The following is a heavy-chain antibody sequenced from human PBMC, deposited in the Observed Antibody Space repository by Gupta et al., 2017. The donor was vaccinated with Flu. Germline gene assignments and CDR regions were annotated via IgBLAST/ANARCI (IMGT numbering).Heavy chain of an antibody. CDR3: AKGGSSPFNWFDT. V-gene: IGHV5-51*03. CDR2: IHPLDSDT. CDR1: GYKFTNYW. Sequence: EEQLVQSGAEVKKPGESLQISCKASGYKFTNYWIAWVRQMPGKGLEWMGLIHPLDSDTKYNPSFQGQVTISVDKSIDTAFLQWSSLKASDTAIYYCAKGGSSPFNWFDTWGQGTLVTVSS. J-gene: IGHJ5*02. D-gene: IGHD3-10*01.